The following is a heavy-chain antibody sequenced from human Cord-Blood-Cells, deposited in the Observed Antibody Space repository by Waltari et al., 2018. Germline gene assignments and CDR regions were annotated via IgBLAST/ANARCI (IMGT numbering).Heavy chain of an antibody. CDR3: ATLQGYCTNGVCGDVDY. J-gene: IGHJ4*02. D-gene: IGHD2-8*01. CDR2: INPSGGST. V-gene: IGHV1-46*01. CDR1: GYTFTSYY. Sequence: QVQLLQSGAVVKKPGTSVKVSCTAPGYTFTSYYMNWLQQPSGQGLEWTGIINPSGGSTSYAQKFQGRVTMTRDTSTSTVYMELSSLRSEDTAVYYCATLQGYCTNGVCGDVDYWGQGTLVTVSS.